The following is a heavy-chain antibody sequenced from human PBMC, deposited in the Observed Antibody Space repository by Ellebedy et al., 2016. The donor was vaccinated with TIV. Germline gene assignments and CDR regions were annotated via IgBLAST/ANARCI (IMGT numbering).Heavy chain of an antibody. CDR1: GDSISSTNYF. CDR2: LNYGRET. CDR3: ASHRGFYSGWSFDY. J-gene: IGHJ4*02. D-gene: IGHD5-12*01. V-gene: IGHV4-39*07. Sequence: MPSETLSLTCIVSGDSISSTNYFRGWIRQPPGKGLEWIGSLNYGRETYFDPSLKSRVTMSLDTSKNQFSLKVNSVTAADTAIYYCASHRGFYSGWSFDYWGQGTLITVSS.